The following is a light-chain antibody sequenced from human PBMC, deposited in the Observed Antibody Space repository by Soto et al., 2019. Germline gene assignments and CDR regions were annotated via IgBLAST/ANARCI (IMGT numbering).Light chain of an antibody. J-gene: IGKJ2*01. V-gene: IGKV3-11*01. CDR3: QQRSDWPYT. CDR2: DAS. CDR1: QSVSSY. Sequence: EIVLTQSPATLSLPPGERATLSCRASQSVSSYLAWYQQKPGQAPRLLIYDASNRAPGIPARFSGSGSGTDFTLTISSLEPEDFAVYFCQQRSDWPYTFGQGAKLEIK.